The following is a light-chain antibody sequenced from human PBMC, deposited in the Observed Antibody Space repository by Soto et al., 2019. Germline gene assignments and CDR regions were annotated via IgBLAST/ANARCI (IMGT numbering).Light chain of an antibody. J-gene: IGKJ5*01. V-gene: IGKV3D-20*02. CDR3: QQRSNWPPSIT. Sequence: EIVLTQSPGTLSLSPGERATLSCRASQSVRNNYLAWYQQRPGQAPRLLIYAASSRATGIPARFSGSGSGTDFTLTISSLEPEDFAVYYCQQRSNWPPSITFGQGTRLEIK. CDR1: QSVRNNY. CDR2: AAS.